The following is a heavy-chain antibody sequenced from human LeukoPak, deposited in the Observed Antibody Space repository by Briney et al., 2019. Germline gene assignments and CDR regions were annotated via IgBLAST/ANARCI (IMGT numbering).Heavy chain of an antibody. D-gene: IGHD1-26*01. Sequence: SETLSLTCTVSGGSISSGRYYWSWIRQPAGKGLEWIGRIYTSGSTNYNPSLKSRVTISVDTSKNQFSLKLSSVTAADTAVYYCTSGNYYDDAFDIWGQGTMVTVSS. CDR2: IYTSGST. J-gene: IGHJ3*02. CDR3: TSGNYYDDAFDI. V-gene: IGHV4-61*02. CDR1: GGSISSGRYY.